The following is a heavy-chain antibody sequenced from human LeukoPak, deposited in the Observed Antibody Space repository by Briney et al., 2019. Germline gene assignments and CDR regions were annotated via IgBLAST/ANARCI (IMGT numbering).Heavy chain of an antibody. J-gene: IGHJ4*02. V-gene: IGHV3-30*18. CDR1: GFTFSSYG. CDR3: AKDSEYYYDSSGYPPFFDY. Sequence: GGSLRLSCAASGFTFSSYGMHWVRQAPGKGLEWVAVISYVGSNKYYADSVKGRFTISRDNSKNTLYLQMNSLRAEDTAVYYCAKDSEYYYDSSGYPPFFDYWGQGTLVTVSS. D-gene: IGHD3-22*01. CDR2: ISYVGSNK.